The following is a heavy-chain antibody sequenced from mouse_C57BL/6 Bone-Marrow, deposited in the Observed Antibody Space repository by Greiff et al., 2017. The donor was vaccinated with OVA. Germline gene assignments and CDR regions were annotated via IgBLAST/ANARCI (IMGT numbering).Heavy chain of an antibody. CDR2: IDPENGDT. CDR1: GFNIKDDY. J-gene: IGHJ2*01. Sequence: VQLQQSGAELVRPGASVKLSCTASGFNIKDDYMHWVKQRPEPGLEWIGWIDPENGDTEYASQFQGKATITAATSSNTAYLQLSSLTSEDTAVDYCSYYDYDGGYWGQGTTLTVSS. D-gene: IGHD2-4*01. V-gene: IGHV14-4*01. CDR3: SYYDYDGGY.